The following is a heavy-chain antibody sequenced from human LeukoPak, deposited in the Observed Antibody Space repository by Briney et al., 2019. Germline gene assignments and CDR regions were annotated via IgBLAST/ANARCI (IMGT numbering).Heavy chain of an antibody. D-gene: IGHD3-9*01. CDR2: ISGSGGST. CDR1: GFTFSSYA. J-gene: IGHJ4*02. CDR3: AKGCADDILTGWNY. V-gene: IGHV3-23*01. Sequence: GGSLRLSCAASGFTFSSYAMSWVRQAPGKGLEWVSTISGSGGSTYYADSVKGRFTISRDNSKNTLYLQMNSLRAEDTAVYYCAKGCADDILTGWNYWGQGTLVTVSS.